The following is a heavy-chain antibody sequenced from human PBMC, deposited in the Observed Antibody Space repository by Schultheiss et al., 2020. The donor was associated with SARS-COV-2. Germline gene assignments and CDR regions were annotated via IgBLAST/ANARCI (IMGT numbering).Heavy chain of an antibody. D-gene: IGHD3-3*01. CDR3: VRDRGPYDFWSHEGGMDV. V-gene: IGHV4-34*01. Sequence: SETLSLTCAVYGGSFSGYYWSWIRQPPGKGLEWIGEINHSGSTYYNPSLKSRVSISVDKSKNQFSLKLSSVTAADTAVYYCVRDRGPYDFWSHEGGMDVWGQGTTVTVSS. J-gene: IGHJ6*02. CDR1: GGSFSGYY. CDR2: INHSGST.